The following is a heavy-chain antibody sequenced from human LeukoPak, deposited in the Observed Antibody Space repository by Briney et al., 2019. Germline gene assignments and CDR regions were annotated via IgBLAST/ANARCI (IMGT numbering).Heavy chain of an antibody. CDR3: ATTRDYYDSSGPKPYGMDV. J-gene: IGHJ6*02. Sequence: ASVKVSCKASGYTFTSYGISWVRQAPGQGLEWMGWISAYNGNTNYAQKLQGRVTMTTDTSTSTAYMELRSLRSDDTAVYYCATTRDYYDSSGPKPYGMDVWGQGTTVTVSS. V-gene: IGHV1-18*01. CDR1: GYTFTSYG. D-gene: IGHD3-22*01. CDR2: ISAYNGNT.